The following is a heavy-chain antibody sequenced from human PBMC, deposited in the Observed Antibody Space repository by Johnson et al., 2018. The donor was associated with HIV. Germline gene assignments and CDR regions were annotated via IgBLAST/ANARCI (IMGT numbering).Heavy chain of an antibody. CDR2: ISYVGSNK. Sequence: QVQLVESGGGLVQPGRSLRLSCAASGFTFSSYAMHWVRQAPGKGLEWVAVISYVGSNKYYADSVKGRFTISRDNSKNTLFLQMNSLRAGDTAVYYCARAWGDLAPDAFDIWGLGTMVTVSS. CDR3: ARAWGDLAPDAFDI. J-gene: IGHJ3*02. CDR1: GFTFSSYA. V-gene: IGHV3-30-3*01. D-gene: IGHD7-27*01.